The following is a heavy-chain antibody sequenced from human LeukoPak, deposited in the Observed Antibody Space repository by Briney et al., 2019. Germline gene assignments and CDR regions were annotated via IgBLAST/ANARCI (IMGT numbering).Heavy chain of an antibody. V-gene: IGHV4-61*07. CDR3: ARQIRPGTFDV. Sequence: XXIRQPPXXXXEWIAYLYYTGNSNYNPSLKSRVTMSVDTSRNRLSLKLSSVTAADTAVYFCARQIRPGTFDVWGQGTVVTVSS. J-gene: IGHJ3*01. CDR2: LYYTGNS. D-gene: IGHD6-13*01.